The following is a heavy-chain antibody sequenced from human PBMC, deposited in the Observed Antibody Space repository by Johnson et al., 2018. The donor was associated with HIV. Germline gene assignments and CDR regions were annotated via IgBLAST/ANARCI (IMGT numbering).Heavy chain of an antibody. CDR3: ARDGGIAATDAFDI. CDR1: GFTFSSYA. D-gene: IGHD6-13*01. CDR2: ISYDGSNK. Sequence: VQLVESGGGVVQPGRSLRLSCAASGFTFSSYAMHWVRQAPGKGLEWVAVISYDGSNKYYADSVNGRFTISRDNSKNTLYMQMNSLRAEDTAVYYCARDGGIAATDAFDIWGQGTMVTVSS. V-gene: IGHV3-30*04. J-gene: IGHJ3*02.